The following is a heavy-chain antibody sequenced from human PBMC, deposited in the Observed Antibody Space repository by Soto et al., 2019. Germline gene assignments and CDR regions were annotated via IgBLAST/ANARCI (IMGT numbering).Heavy chain of an antibody. CDR2: IYTNGAT. CDR3: ARRASGSGRHFDN. J-gene: IGHJ4*02. CDR1: GDSISSFY. Sequence: QVQLQESGPGLMKPSETLSLTCTVSGDSISSFYWSWIRQPAGKGLEWIGRIYTNGATNYNPSLRSRVTMSVDTSKNQFSLELSSVTAADTAVYYCARRASGSGRHFDNWGQGTLVTVSS. D-gene: IGHD3-10*01. V-gene: IGHV4-4*07.